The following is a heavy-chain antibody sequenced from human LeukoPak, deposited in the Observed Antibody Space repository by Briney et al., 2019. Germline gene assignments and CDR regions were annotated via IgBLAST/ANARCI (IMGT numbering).Heavy chain of an antibody. D-gene: IGHD3-22*01. CDR1: GGTCISDA. J-gene: IGHJ1*01. V-gene: IGHV1-69*13. Sequence: GASGKVSCKASGGTCISDAISWVRQAAGQWLEWMGGSIPIFGTANYAQKFQGRVTITADESTSTAYMELSSLRSEDTAVYYCAKAAYYYDSSGYYREYFQHWGQGTLVTVSS. CDR2: SIPIFGTA. CDR3: AKAAYYYDSSGYYREYFQH.